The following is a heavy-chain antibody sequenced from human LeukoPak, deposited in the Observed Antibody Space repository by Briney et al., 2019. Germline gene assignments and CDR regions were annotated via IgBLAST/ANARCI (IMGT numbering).Heavy chain of an antibody. CDR2: RSDDGSAQ. J-gene: IGHJ1*01. CDR1: GFTFNKYG. D-gene: IGHD3-22*01. V-gene: IGHV3-30*18. Sequence: PGGSLRLSCIASGFTFNKYGMHWVRQAPGKGLEWVAVRSDDGSAQHYADSVRGRFTISRDSSKNTLSLQMNSLRPEDTAMYFCAKDRDPYSSGTWDSWGQGTLVIVSS. CDR3: AKDRDPYSSGTWDS.